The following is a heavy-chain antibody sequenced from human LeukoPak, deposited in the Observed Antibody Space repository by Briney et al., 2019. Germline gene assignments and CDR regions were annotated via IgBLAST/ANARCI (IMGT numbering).Heavy chain of an antibody. Sequence: GGSLRLSCAASGFTFSSYSMNWVRQAPGKGLEWVSSISSSSSYIYYADSVKGRFTISRDSAKNSLYLQMNSLRAEDTAVYYCARYYYDSSGYYYVDYWGQGTLVTVSS. V-gene: IGHV3-21*01. D-gene: IGHD3-22*01. J-gene: IGHJ4*02. CDR1: GFTFSSYS. CDR2: ISSSSSYI. CDR3: ARYYYDSSGYYYVDY.